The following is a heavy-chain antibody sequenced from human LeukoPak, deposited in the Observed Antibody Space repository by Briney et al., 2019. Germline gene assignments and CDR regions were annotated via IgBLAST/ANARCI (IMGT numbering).Heavy chain of an antibody. D-gene: IGHD6-6*01. CDR3: AREKQLVPQARLYYLDV. J-gene: IGHJ6*03. Sequence: PGGSLRLSCAASGFSVSDSYMSWVRQAPGKGLEWVSILYSGGDTYYSASVRGRFTISRDNSKNTLYLQMNTLSAADTAVYYCAREKQLVPQARLYYLDVWGKGTTVAVSS. CDR1: GFSVSDSY. CDR2: LYSGGDT. V-gene: IGHV3-53*05.